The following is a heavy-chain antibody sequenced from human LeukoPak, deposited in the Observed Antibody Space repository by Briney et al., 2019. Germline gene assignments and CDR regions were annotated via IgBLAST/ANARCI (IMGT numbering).Heavy chain of an antibody. CDR1: GGSISSGGYY. D-gene: IGHD6-19*01. V-gene: IGHV4-31*03. CDR3: ARDGGGWPYYYYGMDV. CDR2: IYYSGST. J-gene: IGHJ6*02. Sequence: PSETLSLTCTVSGGSISSGGYYWSWICQHPGKGLEWIGYIYYSGSTYYNPSLKSRVTISVDTSKNQFSLKLSSVTAADTAVYYCARDGGGWPYYYYGMDVWGQGTTVTVSS.